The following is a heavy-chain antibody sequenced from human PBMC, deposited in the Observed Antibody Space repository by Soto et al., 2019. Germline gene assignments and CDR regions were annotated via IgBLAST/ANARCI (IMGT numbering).Heavy chain of an antibody. V-gene: IGHV1-58*01. CDR1: GFTFTSSA. D-gene: IGHD1-1*01. Sequence: QMQLVQSGPEVKKPGTSVKVSCKASGFTFTSSAVQWVRQARGQRLEWIGWIVVGSGNTNYAQKFQERVTTTRDLPTSTAYMDLSSLSSEDTAVYYCAAVHYNFKQRHFDYLGQGTLVTVSS. CDR2: IVVGSGNT. CDR3: AAVHYNFKQRHFDY. J-gene: IGHJ4*02.